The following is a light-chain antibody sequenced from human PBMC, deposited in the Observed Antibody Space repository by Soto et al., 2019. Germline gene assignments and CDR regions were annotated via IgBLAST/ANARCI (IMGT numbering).Light chain of an antibody. CDR2: DAS. J-gene: IGKJ4*01. CDR1: RSVSSY. V-gene: IGKV3-11*01. CDR3: QPYNNWPLT. Sequence: EIVLTQSPATLSLSPGESATLSCRATRSVSSYLAWYQQKPGQAPRLLIYDASSRPTDIPARFSGSRSGPEFTLTINSLQSEDFAIYYCQPYNNWPLTFGGGTKVDIK.